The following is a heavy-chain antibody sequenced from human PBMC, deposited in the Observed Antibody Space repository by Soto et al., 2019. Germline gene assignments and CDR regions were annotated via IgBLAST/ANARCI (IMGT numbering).Heavy chain of an antibody. CDR3: ARIGKTNLDMNFQY. D-gene: IGHD3-3*01. CDR1: GFTFSSYA. CDR2: ISYDGSNK. V-gene: IGHV3-30-3*01. Sequence: QVQLVESGGGVVQPGRSLRLSCAASGFTFSSYAMHWVRQAPGKGLEWVAVISYDGSNKYYADSVKGRFTISRDNSKNTLYLQMNSLRAEDTAVYFCARIGKTNLDMNFQYWGQGTLVTVSS. J-gene: IGHJ4*02.